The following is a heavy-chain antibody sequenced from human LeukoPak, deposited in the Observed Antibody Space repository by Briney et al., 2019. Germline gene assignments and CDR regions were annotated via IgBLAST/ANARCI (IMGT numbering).Heavy chain of an antibody. CDR3: AKDRGYRQLWGFDY. Sequence: GGSLRLSCEASGFTFSNYAMSWVRQTPGRGLEWVSAISGSGGRTYNADSVRGRFSISRDNSMNMLYLQMNSLRAEDTAVYYCAKDRGYRQLWGFDYWGRGILVTVSS. V-gene: IGHV3-23*01. J-gene: IGHJ4*02. CDR1: GFTFSNYA. D-gene: IGHD5-18*01. CDR2: ISGSGGRT.